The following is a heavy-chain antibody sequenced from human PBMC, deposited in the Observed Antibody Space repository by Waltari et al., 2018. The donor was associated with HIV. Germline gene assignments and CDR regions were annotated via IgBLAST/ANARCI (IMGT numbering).Heavy chain of an antibody. CDR1: GYTLTELS. V-gene: IGHV1-24*01. CDR2: FDPEEGET. CDR3: ATGVDRFFDV. Sequence: QVQLIQSGAEVKKPGASVKVSCKVSGYTLTELSLHWVRQAPGKGLEWMGGFDPEEGETIYSQNFQGRVTMIEDTSIETAYMELTSLTSEDTAVYFCATGVDRFFDVWGQGTLVTVSS. J-gene: IGHJ1*01. D-gene: IGHD3-9*01.